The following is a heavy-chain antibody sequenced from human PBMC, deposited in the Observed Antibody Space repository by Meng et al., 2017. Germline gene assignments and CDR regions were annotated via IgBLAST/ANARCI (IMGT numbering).Heavy chain of an antibody. Sequence: GESLKISCAASGFTFSSYSMNWVRQAPGKGLEWVSSISSSSSYIYYADSVKGRFTISRDNAKNSLYLQMNSLRAEDTAVYYCARRRGSSGWKFDYWGQGTLVTGYS. J-gene: IGHJ4*02. CDR3: ARRRGSSGWKFDY. D-gene: IGHD6-19*01. CDR1: GFTFSSYS. CDR2: ISSSSSYI. V-gene: IGHV3-21*01.